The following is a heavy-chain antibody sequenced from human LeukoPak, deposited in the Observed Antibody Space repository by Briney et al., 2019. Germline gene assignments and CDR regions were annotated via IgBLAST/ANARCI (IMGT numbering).Heavy chain of an antibody. CDR2: ISGSGGST. J-gene: IGHJ5*02. D-gene: IGHD5-12*01. CDR1: GFTFSSYA. V-gene: IGHV3-23*01. Sequence: GGSLRLSCAASGFTFSSYAMSWVRQAPGKGLEWVSAISGSGGSTYYADSVKGRFTISRDNSKNTLYLQMNSLRAEDTAVYYCAKDSSYSGSDWRWSDPWGQGTLVTVSS. CDR3: AKDSSYSGSDWRWSDP.